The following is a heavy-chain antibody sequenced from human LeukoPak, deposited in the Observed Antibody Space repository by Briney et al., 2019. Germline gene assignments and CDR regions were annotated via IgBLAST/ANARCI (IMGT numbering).Heavy chain of an antibody. CDR1: GGSMSGGDYY. Sequence: SETLSLTCTVSGGSMSGGDYYWSWIRQPQGKGLEWIGYIYYSGTTHYNPSLRSRLTISLDTSKTQFSLKLNSVTAADTAVYYGARALLGPINNWGQGTLVTVSS. CDR2: IYYSGTT. CDR3: ARALLGPINN. D-gene: IGHD1-14*01. J-gene: IGHJ4*02. V-gene: IGHV4-30-4*01.